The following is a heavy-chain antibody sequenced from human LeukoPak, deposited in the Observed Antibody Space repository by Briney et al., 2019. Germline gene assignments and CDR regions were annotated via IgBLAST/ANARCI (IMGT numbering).Heavy chain of an antibody. CDR1: GLTFSSHW. J-gene: IGHJ4*02. V-gene: IGHV3-74*01. CDR3: ATGGAQYYDY. CDR2: INSDGSST. Sequence: PGGSLRLSCAASGLTFSSHWMHWVRQAPGKGLVWVSRINSDGSSTIYADSVKGRFIISRDNAKNTVFLQMNSLSAEDTAVYYCATGGAQYYDYWGQGTVVTVSS. D-gene: IGHD3-16*01.